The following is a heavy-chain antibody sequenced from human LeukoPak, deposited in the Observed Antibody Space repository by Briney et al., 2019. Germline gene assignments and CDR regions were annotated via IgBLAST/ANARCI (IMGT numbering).Heavy chain of an antibody. CDR3: AGAAAVVTLSYYYMDV. CDR1: GFTFSSYA. V-gene: IGHV3-30*01. Sequence: GGSLRLSCAASGFTFSSYAMHWVRQAPGKGLEWVAVISYDGSNKYYADSVKGRFTISRDNSKNTLYLQMNSLRAEDTAVYYCAGAAAVVTLSYYYMDVWGKGTTVTVSS. J-gene: IGHJ6*03. CDR2: ISYDGSNK. D-gene: IGHD3-22*01.